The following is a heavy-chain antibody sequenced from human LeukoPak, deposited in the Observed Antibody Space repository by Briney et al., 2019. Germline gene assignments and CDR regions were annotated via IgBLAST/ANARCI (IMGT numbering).Heavy chain of an antibody. CDR1: GGSISSSSYY. V-gene: IGHV4-39*01. CDR3: ALSSAIVDFDY. CDR2: IYYSGST. D-gene: IGHD3-16*02. J-gene: IGHJ4*02. Sequence: TSETLSLTCTVSGGSISSSSYYWGWIRQPPGKGLEWIGSIYYSGSTYYNPSLKSRVTISVDTSKNQFSLKLSSVTAADTAVYYCALSSAIVDFDYWGQGTLVTVSS.